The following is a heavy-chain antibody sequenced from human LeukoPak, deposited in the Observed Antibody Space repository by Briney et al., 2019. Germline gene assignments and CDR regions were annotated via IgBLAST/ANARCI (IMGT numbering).Heavy chain of an antibody. V-gene: IGHV4-59*01. Sequence: SETLSLTCAVYGESFSGYYWSWIRQPPGKGLEWIGYIFYSGGTKYNPSLKSRVTISVDTSKDQFSLKLSSVTPADTAVYYCARDRYSSGWSDYWGQGTQVTVSS. CDR1: GESFSGYY. CDR2: IFYSGGT. CDR3: ARDRYSSGWSDY. D-gene: IGHD6-19*01. J-gene: IGHJ4*02.